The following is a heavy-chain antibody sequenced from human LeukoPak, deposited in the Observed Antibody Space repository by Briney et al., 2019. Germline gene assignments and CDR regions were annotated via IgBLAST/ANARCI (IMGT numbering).Heavy chain of an antibody. D-gene: IGHD3-22*01. V-gene: IGHV3-23*01. Sequence: GGSLRLSCAASGFTFSTYGMSWVRQAPGKGLEWVSAISGSGGSTYYADSVKGRFTISRDNSKNTLYLQMNSLRAEDTAVYYCARLETYYYYGMDVWGQGTTVTVSS. CDR3: ARLETYYYYGMDV. CDR1: GFTFSTYG. J-gene: IGHJ6*02. CDR2: ISGSGGST.